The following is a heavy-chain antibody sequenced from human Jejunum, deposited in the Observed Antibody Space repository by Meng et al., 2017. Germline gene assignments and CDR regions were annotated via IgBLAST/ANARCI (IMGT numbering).Heavy chain of an antibody. CDR2: IYPSDSET. Sequence: GGSLRLSCKGSGYRFTSNWIGWVRQMPGKGLEWMGIIYPSDSETRYSQSFQGHVTISADKSISTAYLQWSSLKASDTAMYYCARLYSGSYADHFDYWGQGTLVTVSS. CDR3: ARLYSGSYADHFDY. J-gene: IGHJ4*02. D-gene: IGHD1-26*01. V-gene: IGHV5-51*01. CDR1: GYRFTSNW.